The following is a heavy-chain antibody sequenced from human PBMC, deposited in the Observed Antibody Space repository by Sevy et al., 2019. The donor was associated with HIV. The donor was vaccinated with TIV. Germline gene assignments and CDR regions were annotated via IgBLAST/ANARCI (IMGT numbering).Heavy chain of an antibody. D-gene: IGHD5-12*01. CDR2: IIPIFGTA. Sequence: ASVKVSCKASGGTFSSYAISWVRQAPGQGLEWMGGIIPIFGTANYAQKFQGRVTITADESTSTAYMELSSLRSEDTAVYYCARVTRDGYNLGLFDYWGQGTLVTVSS. CDR3: ARVTRDGYNLGLFDY. CDR1: GGTFSSYA. V-gene: IGHV1-69*13. J-gene: IGHJ4*02.